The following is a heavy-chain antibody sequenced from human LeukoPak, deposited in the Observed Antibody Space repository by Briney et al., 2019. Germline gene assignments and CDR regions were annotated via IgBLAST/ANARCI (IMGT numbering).Heavy chain of an antibody. CDR3: VRDLNWSFDQ. V-gene: IGHV3-66*01. CDR2: IYSGGTT. CDR1: GFTVSSNY. Sequence: GGSLRLSCAASGFTVSSNYMTWVRQAPGRGLEWVSLIYSGGTTYYADSVKGRFIISRDNSKNTLYLQMNSLGAEDTAAYYCVRDLNWSFDQWGQGTLVTVSS. J-gene: IGHJ4*02.